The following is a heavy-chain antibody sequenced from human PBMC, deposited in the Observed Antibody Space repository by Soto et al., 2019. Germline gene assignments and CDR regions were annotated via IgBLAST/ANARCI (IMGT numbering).Heavy chain of an antibody. J-gene: IGHJ5*02. D-gene: IGHD2-2*01. CDR2: INHSGST. CDR3: ARKRRLGYCSSTSCYGLSYYDSWAGWFDP. Sequence: SETLSLTCAVYGGSFSGYYWSWIRQPPGKGLEWIGEINHSGSTNYNPSLKSRVTISVDTSKNQFSLKLSPVTAADTAVYYCARKRRLGYCSSTSCYGLSYYDSWAGWFDPWAQGTPVTVSS. V-gene: IGHV4-34*01. CDR1: GGSFSGYY.